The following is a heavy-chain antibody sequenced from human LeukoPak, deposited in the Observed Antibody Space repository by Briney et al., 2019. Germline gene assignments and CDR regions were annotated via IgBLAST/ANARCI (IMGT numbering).Heavy chain of an antibody. J-gene: IGHJ4*02. V-gene: IGHV4-38-2*02. CDR1: GFSVSSGNY. Sequence: SETLSLTCSVSGFSVSSGNYWGWIRQPPGRGLEWIGNAHHSGNTYYNMSLRSRVTLSLDTSRNQFSLSLTSVTAADTAVYFCARVRGSGYYYLPFDSWGRGALVTVSS. D-gene: IGHD3-22*01. CDR2: AHHSGNT. CDR3: ARVRGSGYYYLPFDS.